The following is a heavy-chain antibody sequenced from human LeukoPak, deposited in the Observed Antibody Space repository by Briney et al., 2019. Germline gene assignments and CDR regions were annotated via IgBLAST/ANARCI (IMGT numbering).Heavy chain of an antibody. Sequence: SETLSLTCTVSGRSGSSGSYYWSWIRQPPGKGLEWIGYIYYSGSTNYNPSLKSRVTISVDTSKNQFSLKLSSVTAADTAVYYCARDRVAAGEFDPWGQGTLVTVSS. D-gene: IGHD6-25*01. J-gene: IGHJ5*02. CDR3: ARDRVAAGEFDP. CDR1: GRSGSSGSYY. V-gene: IGHV4-61*01. CDR2: IYYSGST.